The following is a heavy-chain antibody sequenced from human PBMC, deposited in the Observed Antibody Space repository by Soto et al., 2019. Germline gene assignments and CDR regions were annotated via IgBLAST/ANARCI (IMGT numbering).Heavy chain of an antibody. J-gene: IGHJ4*02. D-gene: IGHD3-10*01. V-gene: IGHV3-23*01. CDR2: ISGSVGIT. CDR3: VKGRRSYSAVSDY. Sequence: KGLEWVSAISGSVGITDYADSVKGRFTISRDNSKNTLYLQMNSLRAEDTVVYHCVKGRRSYSAVSDYWVQGTLVIVTS.